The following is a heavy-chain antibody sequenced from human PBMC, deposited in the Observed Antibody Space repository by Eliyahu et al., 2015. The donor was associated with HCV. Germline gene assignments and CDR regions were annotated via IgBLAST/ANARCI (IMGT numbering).Heavy chain of an antibody. D-gene: IGHD3-10*01. J-gene: IGHJ4*02. Sequence: SWIRQPPGKGLEWIGYIYYSGSTNYNPSLMSRVTISVDTSKNQFSLKLSSVTAADTAVYYCARGRRDYGSGSYPEFDSWGQGTLVTVSS. CDR3: ARGRRDYGSGSYPEFDS. V-gene: IGHV4-59*01. CDR2: IYYSGST.